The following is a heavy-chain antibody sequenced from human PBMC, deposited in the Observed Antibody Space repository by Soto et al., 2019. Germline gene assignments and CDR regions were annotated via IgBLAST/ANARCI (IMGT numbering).Heavy chain of an antibody. CDR3: ARDRRDGDTT. J-gene: IGHJ4*02. CDR2: IYRGGDI. V-gene: IGHV3-66*01. CDR1: GFSVSSYY. D-gene: IGHD5-18*01. Sequence: EVQVVESGGGLVQPGGSLRLSCAASGFSVSSYYMSWFRQAPGKGLAWVSVIYRGGDIYYADSVQGRFTTSRDISRNSLDLQMNSLRVEDTAVYYCARDRRDGDTTWGQGAVVTVSS.